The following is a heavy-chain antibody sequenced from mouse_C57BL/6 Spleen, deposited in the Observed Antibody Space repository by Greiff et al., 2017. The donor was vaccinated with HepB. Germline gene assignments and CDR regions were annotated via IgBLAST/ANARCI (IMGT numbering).Heavy chain of an antibody. CDR3: ARSYYYGSRGYFDV. CDR1: GYSFTDYN. CDR2: INPNYGTT. J-gene: IGHJ1*03. V-gene: IGHV1-39*01. D-gene: IGHD1-1*01. Sequence: EVQLKESGPELVKPGASVKISCKASGYSFTDYNMNWVKQSNGKSLEWIGVINPNYGTTSYNQKFKGKATLTADQSSSTAYMQLNSLTSEDSAVYYCARSYYYGSRGYFDVWGTGTTVTVSS.